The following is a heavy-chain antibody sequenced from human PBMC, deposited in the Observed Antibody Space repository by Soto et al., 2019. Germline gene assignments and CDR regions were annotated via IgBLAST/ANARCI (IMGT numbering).Heavy chain of an antibody. CDR1: GASISSGDSY. V-gene: IGHV4-31*11. CDR2: IFHTGST. Sequence: SETLSLTCAVSGASISSGDSYWSWLRQRPGKGWEWIGYIFHTGSTYYNPSLKRRVTITLDATKTQFSLQLTFATAADTAVYVYSREPDCTSAASVIHFDSWGQGSLVTVSS. J-gene: IGHJ4*02. D-gene: IGHD2-8*02. CDR3: SREPDCTSAASVIHFDS.